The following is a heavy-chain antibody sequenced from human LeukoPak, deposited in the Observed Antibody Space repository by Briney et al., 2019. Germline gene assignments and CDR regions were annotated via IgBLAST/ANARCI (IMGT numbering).Heavy chain of an antibody. V-gene: IGHV1-69*04. D-gene: IGHD3-10*01. Sequence: SVKVSCKASGGTFSSYAISWVRQAPGQGLEGMGRIIPILGIANYAQKFQGRVTITADKSTSTAYMELSSLRSEDTAVYYCARVPPSYSSGSINFDYWGQGTLVTVSS. J-gene: IGHJ4*02. CDR3: ARVPPSYSSGSINFDY. CDR2: IIPILGIA. CDR1: GGTFSSYA.